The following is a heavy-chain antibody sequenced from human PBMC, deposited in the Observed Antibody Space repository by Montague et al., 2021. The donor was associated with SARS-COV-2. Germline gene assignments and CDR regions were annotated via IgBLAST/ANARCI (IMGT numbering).Heavy chain of an antibody. D-gene: IGHD2-2*01. Sequence: PALVKPTQTLTLTCTFSGFSLSSSGMPVTWIRQPPGKALEWLARIDWDNDKYYSTSLKTRLTISKDTSKNQVVLTVTNVDPSDTATYYCARIVSLVVPGDIPQRYYSGLDVWGQGTTVIVSS. CDR3: ARIVSLVVPGDIPQRYYSGLDV. CDR1: GFSLSSSGMP. CDR2: IDWDNDK. V-gene: IGHV2-70*04. J-gene: IGHJ6*02.